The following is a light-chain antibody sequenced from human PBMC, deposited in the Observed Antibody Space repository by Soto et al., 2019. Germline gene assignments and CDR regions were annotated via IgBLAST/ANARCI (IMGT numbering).Light chain of an antibody. Sequence: DVVMTQSPLSLPVTLGQPASISCRSSQSHIHSDGNTYLSWFQQRPGQSPRRLIYEVSDRDSGVPDRFTGSGSGTDFTLKISRVEAEDVGVYYCMQGTHWPWTFGQGTEVEIK. CDR2: EVS. J-gene: IGKJ1*01. V-gene: IGKV2-30*02. CDR1: QSHIHSDGNTY. CDR3: MQGTHWPWT.